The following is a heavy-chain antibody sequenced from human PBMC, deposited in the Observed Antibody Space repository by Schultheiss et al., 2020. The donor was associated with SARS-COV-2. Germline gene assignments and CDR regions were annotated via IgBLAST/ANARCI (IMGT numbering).Heavy chain of an antibody. D-gene: IGHD4-17*01. CDR2: IGTAGDT. V-gene: IGHV3-13*01. J-gene: IGHJ3*02. Sequence: GGSLRLSCAASGFTFSSYDMHWVRQATGKGLEWVSAIGTAGDTYYPDSVKGRFTISRDNAKNSLYLQMNSLRAEDTAVYYCAPSHGDFAFDIWGQGTMVTVSS. CDR1: GFTFSSYD. CDR3: APSHGDFAFDI.